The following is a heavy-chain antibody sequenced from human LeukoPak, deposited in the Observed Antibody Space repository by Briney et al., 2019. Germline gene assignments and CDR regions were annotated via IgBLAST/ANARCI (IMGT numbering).Heavy chain of an antibody. CDR2: IYSGGST. D-gene: IGHD2-21*02. V-gene: IGHV3-53*01. CDR3: ARIVVVTATHDAFDI. J-gene: IGHJ3*02. Sequence: GGSLRLSCAASGFTVSSNYMSWVRQAPGKGLEWVSVIYSGGSTYYADSVKGRFTISRDNAKNSLYLQMNSLRAEDTAVYYCARIVVVTATHDAFDIWGQGTMVTVSS. CDR1: GFTVSSNY.